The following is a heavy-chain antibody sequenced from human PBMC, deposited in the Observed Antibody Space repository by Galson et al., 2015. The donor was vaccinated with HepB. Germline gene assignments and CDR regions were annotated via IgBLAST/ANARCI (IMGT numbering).Heavy chain of an antibody. D-gene: IGHD1-20*01. J-gene: IGHJ4*02. V-gene: IGHV3-48*02. CDR3: ARGPNWNQAIDY. CDR2: IGSTSTTI. CDR1: GFTFSSYS. Sequence: SLRLSCASSGFTFSSYSMNWVRQAPGKGLEWISYIGSTSTTIYYADSVKGRFTISRDTAKNSLHLQMNSLRDDDSAVYYCARGPNWNQAIDYWGQGTLVTVSS.